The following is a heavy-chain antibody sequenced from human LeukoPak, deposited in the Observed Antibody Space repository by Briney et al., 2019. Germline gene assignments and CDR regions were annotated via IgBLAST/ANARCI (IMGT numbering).Heavy chain of an antibody. V-gene: IGHV4-38-2*01. J-gene: IGHJ4*02. Sequence: PSETLSLTCGVSGYSINSGYYWGWLRPPPGKGLEWIGSIYHSGSTYYNPSLKSRVTISVDTSKDQFSLKLSSVTAADTAVYYCARGCRGNCPFDYWGQGTLVTVSS. D-gene: IGHD4-23*01. CDR2: IYHSGST. CDR1: GYSINSGYY. CDR3: ARGCRGNCPFDY.